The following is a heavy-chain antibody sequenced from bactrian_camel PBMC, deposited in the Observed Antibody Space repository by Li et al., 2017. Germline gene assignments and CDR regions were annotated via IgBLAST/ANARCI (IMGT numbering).Heavy chain of an antibody. CDR1: VNTYSKVC. CDR2: INGYDTT. D-gene: IGHD1*01. CDR3: AVEGDGAYCVPGALVFGV. J-gene: IGHJ4*01. Sequence: SLRLSCVRSVNTYSKVCMGWFRQAPGKEREGSAIINGYDTTDYATSVKGRFTISKDTGKNTLYLQMSSLKPEDTAMYYCAVEGDGAYCVPGALVFGVWDQGTQVTVS. V-gene: IGHV3S68*01.